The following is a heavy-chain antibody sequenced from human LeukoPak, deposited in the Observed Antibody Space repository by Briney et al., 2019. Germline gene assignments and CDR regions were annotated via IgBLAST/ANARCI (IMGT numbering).Heavy chain of an antibody. D-gene: IGHD6-13*01. CDR3: AREGNGMDV. V-gene: IGHV3-11*01. Sequence: GGSLRLSCAASGFTFSNYYMSWIRQAPGKGLEWVSYIGSSGNTISYASSVKGRFTISRDNAKNSLYLQMNSLRAEDSAVYYCAREGNGMDVWGQGTTVTVSS. CDR2: IGSSGNTI. J-gene: IGHJ6*02. CDR1: GFTFSNYY.